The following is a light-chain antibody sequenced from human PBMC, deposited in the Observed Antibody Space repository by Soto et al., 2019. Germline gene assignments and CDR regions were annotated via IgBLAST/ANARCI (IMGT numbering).Light chain of an antibody. CDR2: EGT. J-gene: IGLJ2*01. Sequence: QSVLTQPASVSGSPGQSITISCTGTSSDVGSYNFVSWFQQHPGKVPKLIIYEGTERPSGVSNRFSASKSGNTASLTISGLQPEDEADYYCCSHAGPSTIFGGGTKLTVL. V-gene: IGLV2-23*01. CDR3: CSHAGPSTI. CDR1: SSDVGSYNF.